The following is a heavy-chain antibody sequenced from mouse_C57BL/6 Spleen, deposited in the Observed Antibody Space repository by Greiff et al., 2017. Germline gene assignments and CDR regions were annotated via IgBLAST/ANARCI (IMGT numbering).Heavy chain of an antibody. CDR3: TTGATVAPGAMDY. CDR1: GFNIKDDY. Sequence: VQLQQSGAELVRPGASVKLSCTASGFNIKDDYMHWVKQRPEQGLEWIGWIDPENGDTEYASKFQGKATITADTSSNTAYLQLSSLTSEDTAVYYCTTGATVAPGAMDYWGQGTSVTVSS. V-gene: IGHV14-4*01. J-gene: IGHJ4*01. D-gene: IGHD1-1*01. CDR2: IDPENGDT.